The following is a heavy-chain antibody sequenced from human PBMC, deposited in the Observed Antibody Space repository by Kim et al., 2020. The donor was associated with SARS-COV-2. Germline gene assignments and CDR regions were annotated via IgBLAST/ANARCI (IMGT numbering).Heavy chain of an antibody. Sequence: SETLSLTCTVSGGSISSSSYYWGWIRQPPGKGLKWIGSIYYSGSTYYNPSLKSRATLSVDTSKNQFSLKLSSVTAADTAVYYCARHPRYCSSTSCYGMDVWGQGTTVTVSS. CDR1: GGSISSSSYY. V-gene: IGHV4-39*01. CDR3: ARHPRYCSSTSCYGMDV. J-gene: IGHJ6*02. CDR2: IYYSGST. D-gene: IGHD2-2*01.